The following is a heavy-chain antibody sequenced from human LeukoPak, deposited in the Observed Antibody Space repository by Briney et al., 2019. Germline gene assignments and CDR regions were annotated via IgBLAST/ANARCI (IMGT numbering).Heavy chain of an antibody. CDR3: AREVADYAHDY. CDR1: GYTFTSYG. Sequence: ASVKVSCTASGYTFTSYGISWVRQAPGQGLEWVGWISAYNGNTNYAQKLQGRVTMTTDTSTSTACMELRSLRSDDTAVYYCAREVADYAHDYWGQGTLVTVSS. D-gene: IGHD4-17*01. CDR2: ISAYNGNT. V-gene: IGHV1-18*01. J-gene: IGHJ4*02.